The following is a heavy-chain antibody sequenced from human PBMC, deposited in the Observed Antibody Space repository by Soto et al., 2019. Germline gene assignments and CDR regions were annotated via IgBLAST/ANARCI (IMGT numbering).Heavy chain of an antibody. D-gene: IGHD1-26*01. CDR3: AGTLVGATIGV. J-gene: IGHJ6*02. CDR2: IYYSGST. Sequence: SETLSLTCTVSGGSISSYYWSWIRQPPGKGLEWIGYIYYSGSTNYNPSLKSRVTISVDTSKNQFSLKLSSVTAADTAVYYCAGTLVGATIGVWGQGTKVTVSS. CDR1: GGSISSYY. V-gene: IGHV4-59*01.